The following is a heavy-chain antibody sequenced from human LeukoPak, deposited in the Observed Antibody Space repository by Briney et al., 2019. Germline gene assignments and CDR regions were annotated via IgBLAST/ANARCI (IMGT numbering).Heavy chain of an antibody. Sequence: SETLSLTCTVSGGSISGYYWSWIRQPPGKGLEWIGEINHSGSTNYNPSLKSRVTISVDTSKNQFSLKLSSVTAADTAVYYCARGRGYGSGWYVGAFDIWGQGTMVTVSS. CDR1: GGSISGYY. J-gene: IGHJ3*02. V-gene: IGHV4-34*01. CDR2: INHSGST. D-gene: IGHD6-19*01. CDR3: ARGRGYGSGWYVGAFDI.